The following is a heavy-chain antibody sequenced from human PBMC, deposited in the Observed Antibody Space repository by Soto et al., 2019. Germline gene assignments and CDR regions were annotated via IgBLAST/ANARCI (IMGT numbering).Heavy chain of an antibody. V-gene: IGHV4-39*01. J-gene: IGHJ4*02. CDR3: ARHLKIDRIAARPDY. CDR2: IYYSGST. Sequence: QLQLQESGPGLVKPSETLSLTCTVSGGSISSSSYYWGWIRQPPGKGLEWIGSIYYSGSTYYNPSLKSRVTISVDTSKNQFSLKLSSVTAADTAVYYCARHLKIDRIAARPDYWGQGTLVTVSS. CDR1: GGSISSSSYY. D-gene: IGHD6-6*01.